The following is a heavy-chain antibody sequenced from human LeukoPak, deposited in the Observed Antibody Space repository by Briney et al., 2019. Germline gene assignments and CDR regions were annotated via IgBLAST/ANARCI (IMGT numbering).Heavy chain of an antibody. CDR1: GFTFSSYG. Sequence: GGSLRLSCAASGFTFSSYGMQWVRQAPGKGLEWVAVIWYDGSNKYYADSVKGRFTISRDNSKNTLYLQMNSLRAEDTAVYYCAREPAAAILAIDYWGQGTLVTVSS. V-gene: IGHV3-33*01. J-gene: IGHJ4*02. D-gene: IGHD2-2*01. CDR3: AREPAAAILAIDY. CDR2: IWYDGSNK.